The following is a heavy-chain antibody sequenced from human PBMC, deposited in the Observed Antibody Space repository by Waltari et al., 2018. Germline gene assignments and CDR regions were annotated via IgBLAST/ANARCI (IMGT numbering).Heavy chain of an antibody. CDR3: AKPFYNWDDPLHS. D-gene: IGHD1-20*01. V-gene: IGHV3-23*01. J-gene: IGHJ1*01. CDR1: GFTSVTHA. CDR2: ISVSDAT. Sequence: EVQLLESGGGLVQPGGSLRLSCQASGFTSVTHAINWVRPAPGKGLAWVSSISVSDATYYADSVKGRFTISRDYSDNTVYLQMDSLRADDTAVYFCAKPFYNWDDPLHSWGQGTPVTVSS.